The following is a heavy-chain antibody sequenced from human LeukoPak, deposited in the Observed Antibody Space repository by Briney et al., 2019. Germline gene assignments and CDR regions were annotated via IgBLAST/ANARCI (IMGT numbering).Heavy chain of an antibody. CDR2: ISNDGKTT. V-gene: IGHV3-74*01. Sequence: GGSLRLSCAASGFTFSNYWMHWVRQAPGMGLVWVSTISNDGKTTHYADSVKGRFTMSRDNAKNTLSLLMNSLKAEDTAVYYCAPLDFDSWGQGTLVTVSS. J-gene: IGHJ5*01. CDR3: APLDFDS. D-gene: IGHD6-6*01. CDR1: GFTFSNYW.